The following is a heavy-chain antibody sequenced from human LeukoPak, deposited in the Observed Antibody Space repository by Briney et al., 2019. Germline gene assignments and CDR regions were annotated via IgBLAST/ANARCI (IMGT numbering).Heavy chain of an antibody. CDR1: GGSISSSSYY. D-gene: IGHD6-13*01. CDR3: ASPRYSSSWYYFDY. J-gene: IGHJ4*02. V-gene: IGHV4-39*07. CDR2: INHSGST. Sequence: SETLSLTCTVSGGSISSSSYYWGWIRQPPGKGLEWIGEINHSGSTNYNPSLKSRVTISVDTSKNQFSLKLSSVTAADTAVYYCASPRYSSSWYYFDYWGQGTLVTVSS.